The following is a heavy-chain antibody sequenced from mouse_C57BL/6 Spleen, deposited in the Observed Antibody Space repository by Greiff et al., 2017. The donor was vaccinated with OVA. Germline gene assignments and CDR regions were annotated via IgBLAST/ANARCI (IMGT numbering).Heavy chain of an antibody. J-gene: IGHJ1*03. D-gene: IGHD1-1*01. CDR1: GYAFTNYL. CDR3: AREGYYGSSYVWYFEV. CDR2: INPGSGGT. Sequence: VQLQQSGAELVRPGTSVKVSCKASGYAFTNYLIEWVKQRPGQGLEWIGVINPGSGGTNYNEKFKGKAPLTADKSSSTAYMKLSSLTSEDSAVYFCAREGYYGSSYVWYFEVWGTGTTVTVSS. V-gene: IGHV1-54*01.